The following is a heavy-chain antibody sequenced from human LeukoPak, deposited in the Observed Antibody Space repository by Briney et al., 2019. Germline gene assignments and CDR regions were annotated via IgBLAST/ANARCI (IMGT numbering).Heavy chain of an antibody. CDR2: FTAGGSGT. CDR3: ARGGGLQRRYFEY. D-gene: IGHD2-15*01. J-gene: IGHJ4*02. V-gene: IGHV3-23*01. Sequence: GGSLRLSCAASGFSVSNYALSWVRQAPGKGLEWVSSFTAGGSGTYNTDSVEGRFTISRDIPKNTLYMQMNSLRAEDTAVYYCARGGGLQRRYFEYWGQGTLLTVSS. CDR1: GFSVSNYA.